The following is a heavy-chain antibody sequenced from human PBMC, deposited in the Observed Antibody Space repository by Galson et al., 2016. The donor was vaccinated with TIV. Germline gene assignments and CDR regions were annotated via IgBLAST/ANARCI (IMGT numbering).Heavy chain of an antibody. CDR3: ARGGDYGSEDYYVNWFDP. V-gene: IGHV6-1*01. J-gene: IGHJ5*02. Sequence: CAISGDSVSSNSATWNWIRQSPSRGLEWLGRAYYRSKWYNDYADSVTGRIAIKPDTARNQFSLQLYSVTPEDTAGYYCARGGDYGSEDYYVNWFDPRGQGTLVTVSS. CDR2: AYYRSKWYN. CDR1: GDSVSSNSAT. D-gene: IGHD3-10*01.